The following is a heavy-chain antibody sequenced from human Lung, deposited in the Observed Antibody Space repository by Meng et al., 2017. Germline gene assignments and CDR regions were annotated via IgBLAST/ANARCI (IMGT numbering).Heavy chain of an antibody. CDR2: IYSRGST. V-gene: IGHV4-61*02. CDR1: GGSISRDGYY. Sequence: VQRPGSGPVLVKPSQTLSLTCSVSGGSISRDGYYWTWIRQPAGKGLEWIGRIYSRGSTNYNPFLKSRVTISLDASKNQFSLELSSVTATDTAVYYCARDLSDSTGYYPFQHWGQGTLVTVSS. J-gene: IGHJ1*01. CDR3: ARDLSDSTGYYPFQH. D-gene: IGHD3-22*01.